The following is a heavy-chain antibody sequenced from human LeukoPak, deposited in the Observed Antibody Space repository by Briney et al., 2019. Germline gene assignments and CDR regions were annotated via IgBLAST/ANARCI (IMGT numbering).Heavy chain of an antibody. CDR1: GYTFTGYY. CDR2: INPNSGGT. Sequence: ASVKVSCKASGYTFTGYYMHWVRQAPGQGLEWMGWINPNSGGTNYAQKFQGRVTMTRDTSISTAYMELSRLRSDDTAVYYCARVDYSSGWYTFDYWGQGTLVTVSS. D-gene: IGHD6-19*01. V-gene: IGHV1-2*02. CDR3: ARVDYSSGWYTFDY. J-gene: IGHJ4*02.